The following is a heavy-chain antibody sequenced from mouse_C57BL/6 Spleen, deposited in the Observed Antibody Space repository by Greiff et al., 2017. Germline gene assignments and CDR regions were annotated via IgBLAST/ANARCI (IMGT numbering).Heavy chain of an antibody. CDR3: ARGVTGYAMDD. D-gene: IGHD2-13*01. J-gene: IGHJ4*01. V-gene: IGHV1-81*01. Sequence: QVQLQQSGAELARPGASVKLSCKASGYTFTSYGISWVKQRTGQGLEWIGEIYPRSGNTYYNEKFKGKATLTADKSSSTAYMEFRSLTSEDSAVYFWARGVTGYAMDDWGQGTSVTVSS. CDR2: IYPRSGNT. CDR1: GYTFTSYG.